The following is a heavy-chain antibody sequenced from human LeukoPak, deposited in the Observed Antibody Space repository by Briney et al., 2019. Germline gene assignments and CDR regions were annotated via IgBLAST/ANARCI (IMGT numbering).Heavy chain of an antibody. CDR3: ARASYAYYYMDV. Sequence: PSETLSLTCAVSGYSISSGYYWGWVRQPPGKGLERIGDIYHSGRTYYDPSLKSRVTISVDTSKNQFSLKLSSVTAADTAVYYCARASYAYYYMDVWGKGTTVTVSS. V-gene: IGHV4-38-2*01. J-gene: IGHJ6*03. CDR2: IYHSGRT. CDR1: GYSISSGYY.